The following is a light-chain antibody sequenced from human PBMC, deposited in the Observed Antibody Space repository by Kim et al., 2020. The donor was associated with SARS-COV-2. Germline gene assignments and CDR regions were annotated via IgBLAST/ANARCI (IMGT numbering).Light chain of an antibody. Sequence: APGERATPSGRASQSVTSYLAWYQQKPGQAPRLLIYDASNRATGIPARFTGSGSGTDFTLTISSLEPEDFAVYYCQQRSDWPLTFGGGTKVDIK. CDR3: QQRSDWPLT. CDR1: QSVTSY. J-gene: IGKJ4*01. V-gene: IGKV3-11*01. CDR2: DAS.